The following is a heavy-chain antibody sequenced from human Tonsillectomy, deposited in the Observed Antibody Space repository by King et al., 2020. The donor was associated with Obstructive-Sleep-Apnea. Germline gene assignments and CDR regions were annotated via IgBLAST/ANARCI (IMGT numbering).Heavy chain of an antibody. Sequence: VQLVESGGGLVQPGGSLRLSCAASGFTFSSYSMNWVRQAPGKGLEWVSYISRSSRTIYYADSVKGRFTISRDNAKNSLYLQMNSLRAEDTAVYYCARRNDYGDPYYFDYWGQGTLVTVSS. V-gene: IGHV3-48*01. CDR2: ISRSSRTI. CDR3: ARRNDYGDPYYFDY. CDR1: GFTFSSYS. D-gene: IGHD4-17*01. J-gene: IGHJ4*02.